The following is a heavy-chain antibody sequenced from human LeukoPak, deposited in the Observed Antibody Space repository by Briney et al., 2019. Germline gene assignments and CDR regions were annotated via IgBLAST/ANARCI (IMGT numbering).Heavy chain of an antibody. J-gene: IGHJ4*02. D-gene: IGHD1-26*01. CDR2: IKQDGGEI. Sequence: GGSLRLSCAASGFPLSDYWMSWVRQAPGKGLEWVANIKQDGGEIYYVDSVKGRFTISRDNAKNSLYLQMNSLTAGDTAVYYCARDKIVGATHFDYWGQGTLVTVSS. CDR3: ARDKIVGATHFDY. V-gene: IGHV3-7*01. CDR1: GFPLSDYW.